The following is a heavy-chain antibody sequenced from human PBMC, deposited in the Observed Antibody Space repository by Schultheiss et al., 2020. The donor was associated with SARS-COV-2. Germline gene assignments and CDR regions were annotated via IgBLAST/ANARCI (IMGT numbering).Heavy chain of an antibody. D-gene: IGHD3-22*01. CDR2: ISSSSSYI. CDR1: GFTFSSYS. J-gene: IGHJ1*01. V-gene: IGHV3-21*01. CDR3: ARDYYDSSGYYSPIVYFQH. Sequence: GESLKISCAASGFTFSSYSMNWVRQAPGKGLEWVSSISSSSSYIYYADSVKGRFTISRDNAKNSLYLQMNSLRAEDTAVYYCARDYYDSSGYYSPIVYFQHWGQGTLVTVSS.